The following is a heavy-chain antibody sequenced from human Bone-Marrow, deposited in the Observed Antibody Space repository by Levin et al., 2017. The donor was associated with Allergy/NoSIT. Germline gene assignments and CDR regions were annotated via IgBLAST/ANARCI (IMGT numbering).Heavy chain of an antibody. J-gene: IGHJ4*02. CDR2: IFYSGST. Sequence: TTSETLSLTCAVSGGSVNSGSSYWSWIRQAPGKGLEWIGYIFYSGSTYYNPSLKSRVSMSVDTSKDQFSLKLTSVTAADTAVYYCARAVAYSSGLGDYFDYWGQGTLVTVS. CDR3: ARAVAYSSGLGDYFDY. D-gene: IGHD3-22*01. V-gene: IGHV4-61*01. CDR1: GGSVNSGSSY.